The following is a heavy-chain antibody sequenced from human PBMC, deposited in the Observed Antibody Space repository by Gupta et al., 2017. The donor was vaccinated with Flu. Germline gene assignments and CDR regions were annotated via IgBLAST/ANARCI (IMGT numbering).Heavy chain of an antibody. CDR3: ARGGRVVAATSWFDP. D-gene: IGHD2-15*01. CDR1: SYA. Sequence: SYAISWVRQAPGQGLEWMGGIIPIFGTANYAQKFQGRVTITADKSTSTAYMELSSLRSEDTAVYYCARGGRVVAATSWFDPWGQGTLVTVSS. V-gene: IGHV1-69*06. J-gene: IGHJ5*02. CDR2: IIPIFGTA.